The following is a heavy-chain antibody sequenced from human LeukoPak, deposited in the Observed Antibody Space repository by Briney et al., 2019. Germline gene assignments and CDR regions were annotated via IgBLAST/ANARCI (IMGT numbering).Heavy chain of an antibody. Sequence: SETLSLTCTVSGGSISSYYWSWIRQPAGKGLEWIGSIYYSGSTYYNPSLKSRVTISVDTSKNRFSLKLSSVTAADTAVYYCARVWYSSGWFLSSFDYWGQGTLVTVSS. D-gene: IGHD6-19*01. CDR3: ARVWYSSGWFLSSFDY. CDR2: IYYSGST. V-gene: IGHV4-4*07. CDR1: GGSISSYY. J-gene: IGHJ4*02.